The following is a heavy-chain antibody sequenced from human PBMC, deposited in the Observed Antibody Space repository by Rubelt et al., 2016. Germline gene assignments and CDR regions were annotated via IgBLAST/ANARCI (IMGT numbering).Heavy chain of an antibody. Sequence: QVQLVQSGAEVKKPGASVKVSCKASGSTFTSYYMHWVRQAPGQGLEWMGIINPSGGSTSYAQKFQGKATMTRDTSTSTVYMELSSLRSEDTAVYYCAREQETTVTIEGVLGYWGQGTLVTVSS. V-gene: IGHV1-46*01. CDR1: GSTFTSYY. CDR3: AREQETTVTIEGVLGY. CDR2: INPSGGST. J-gene: IGHJ4*02. D-gene: IGHD4-17*01.